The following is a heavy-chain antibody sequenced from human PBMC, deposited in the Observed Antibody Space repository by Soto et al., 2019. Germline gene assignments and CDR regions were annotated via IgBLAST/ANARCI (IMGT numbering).Heavy chain of an antibody. CDR2: ISAFNGKT. CDR3: ARGQGDNGYDLQIDH. V-gene: IGHV1-18*01. Sequence: ASVKVSCKASGYTFPNYGINWVRQAPGQGLEWMGWISAFNGKTIYAQRFQGKFTMTTDTSATIAYMALRSLESDDTAVYYCARGQGDNGYDLQIDHWGQGTLVTVSS. CDR1: GYTFPNYG. D-gene: IGHD5-12*01. J-gene: IGHJ4*02.